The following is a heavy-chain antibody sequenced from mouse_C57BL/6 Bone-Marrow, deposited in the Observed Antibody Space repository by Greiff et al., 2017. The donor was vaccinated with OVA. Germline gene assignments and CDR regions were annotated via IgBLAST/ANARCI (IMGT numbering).Heavy chain of an antibody. CDR1: GYSFTSGYY. V-gene: IGHV3-6*01. CDR3: AGGPSWFAY. CDR2: IRYDGSN. Sequence: EVQLQESGPGLVKPSQSLSLTCSVSGYSFTSGYYWNWIRQSPGNKLEWMGYIRYDGSNNYNPSLKNRTSITRDTSTNTFFLKLTSLTTEDTATYYSAGGPSWFAYWGQGTLVTVSA. J-gene: IGHJ3*01.